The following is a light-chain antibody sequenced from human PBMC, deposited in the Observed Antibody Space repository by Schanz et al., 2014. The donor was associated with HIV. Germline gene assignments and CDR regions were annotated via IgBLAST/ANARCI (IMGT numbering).Light chain of an antibody. CDR3: SSYTTSSTLV. Sequence: QSALTQPASVSGSPGQSITISCSGTNSDNGSDKYVSWYQQRAGEGPKLIIYDVNSRPSGVPDRFSGSKSAYTASLTISGLQPEDEADYYCSSYTTSSTLVFGGGTKLTVL. V-gene: IGLV2-14*03. J-gene: IGLJ2*01. CDR1: NSDNGSDKY. CDR2: DVN.